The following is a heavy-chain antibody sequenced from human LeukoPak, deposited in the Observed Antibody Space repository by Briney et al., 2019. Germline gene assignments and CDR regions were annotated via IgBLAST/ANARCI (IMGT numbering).Heavy chain of an antibody. CDR2: IYYSGTT. CDR1: GDSISSWY. Sequence: SETLSLTCTVSGDSISSWYWSWIRQPPGKGLEWIGYIYYSGTTNYNPSLKSRVTISVDTSKNQFSLKLSSVTAADTAVYYCARGPPYYDIPVWGQGTLVTVSS. CDR3: ARGPPYYDIPV. D-gene: IGHD3-9*01. V-gene: IGHV4-59*12. J-gene: IGHJ4*02.